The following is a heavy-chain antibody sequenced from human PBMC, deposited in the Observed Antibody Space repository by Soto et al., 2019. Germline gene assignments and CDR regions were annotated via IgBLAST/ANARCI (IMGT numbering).Heavy chain of an antibody. D-gene: IGHD3-10*01. J-gene: IGHJ5*02. V-gene: IGHV1-69*13. Sequence: SVKVSCKASGGTFSSYAISWVRQAPGQGLEWMGGIIPIFGTANYAQKFQGRVTITADESTSAAYMELSSLRSEDTAVYYCARDTMVRGVHAFDPWGQGTLVTVSS. CDR3: ARDTMVRGVHAFDP. CDR2: IIPIFGTA. CDR1: GGTFSSYA.